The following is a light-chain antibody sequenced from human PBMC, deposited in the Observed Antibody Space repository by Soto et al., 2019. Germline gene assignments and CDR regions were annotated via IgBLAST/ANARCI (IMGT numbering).Light chain of an antibody. CDR1: QNVRRN. CDR3: QQYNDWPIA. V-gene: IGKV3-15*01. CDR2: GAS. Sequence: EIVMTQSPGTLSVSPGERATLSCRASQNVRRNLAWYQQKPGQAPRLLIYGASTRATGIPARFSGTGSGTEFTLAISSLQSEDFVVYYCQQYNDWPIAFGGGTKVAIK. J-gene: IGKJ4*01.